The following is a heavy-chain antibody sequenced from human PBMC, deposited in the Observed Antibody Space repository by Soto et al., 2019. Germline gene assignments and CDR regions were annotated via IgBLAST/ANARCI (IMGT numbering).Heavy chain of an antibody. CDR1: GYSFTSYW. D-gene: IGHD3-9*01. CDR3: ARGTGLRYFAWRYYFYY. J-gene: IGHJ4*02. V-gene: IGHV5-51*01. Sequence: PGESLKISCKGSGYSFTSYWIGWVRQMPGKGLEWMGIIYPGDSDTRYSPSFQGQVTISADKSISTAYLQWSSLKASDTAMYYCARGTGLRYFAWRYYFYYWGQGTLVTVSS. CDR2: IYPGDSDT.